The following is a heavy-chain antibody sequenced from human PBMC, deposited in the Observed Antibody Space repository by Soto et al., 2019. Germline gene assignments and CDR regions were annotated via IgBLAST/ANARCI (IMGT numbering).Heavy chain of an antibody. CDR3: ARDKGAYYSHLVY. CDR1: GATFSSYA. D-gene: IGHD3-22*01. V-gene: IGHV1-69*06. J-gene: IGHJ4*02. Sequence: QVLLVQSGAEVKKPGSSVKVSCKLSGATFSSYAMSWVRQAPAQGLEWIGGIIPFFGTPNYAQKFQGRVTITADTSTATSYMELSSLRSDDTAVYYCARDKGAYYSHLVYWGQGTLVTVSS. CDR2: IIPFFGTP.